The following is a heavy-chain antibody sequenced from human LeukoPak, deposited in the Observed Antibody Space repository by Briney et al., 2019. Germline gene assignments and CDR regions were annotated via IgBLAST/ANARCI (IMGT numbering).Heavy chain of an antibody. J-gene: IGHJ4*02. CDR3: ARDDSASRASD. V-gene: IGHV3-48*04. CDR1: EFTFSSSN. D-gene: IGHD1-26*01. Sequence: PGGSLRLSCAASEFTFSSSNMNWVRQAPGKGLEWVSYISSSSTVKYYADSVKGRFTISRDNAKNSLYLQLNSLRAEDTAVYYCARDDSASRASDWGQGTLVTVSS. CDR2: ISSSSTVK.